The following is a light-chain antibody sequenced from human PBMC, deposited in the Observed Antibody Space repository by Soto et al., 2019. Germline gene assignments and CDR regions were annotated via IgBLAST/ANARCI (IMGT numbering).Light chain of an antibody. Sequence: EIVLTQSPATLSVSPVERASLSCRASQSVSTTLVWYQQKPGQAPRLLIYGASTRATGIPARFSGSGSGTEFTLTISSLQSEDFAVYYCEHYNHWPHITFGQGTRLEIK. CDR1: QSVSTT. V-gene: IGKV3-15*01. CDR3: EHYNHWPHIT. CDR2: GAS. J-gene: IGKJ5*01.